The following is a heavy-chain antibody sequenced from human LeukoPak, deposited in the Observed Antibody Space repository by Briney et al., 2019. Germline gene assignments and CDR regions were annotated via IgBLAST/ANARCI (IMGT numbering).Heavy chain of an antibody. D-gene: IGHD3-3*01. CDR3: ARVHSLDLHDFWSGYWNYFDY. J-gene: IGHJ4*02. CDR2: IYYSGST. Sequence: SETLSLTCTVSGGSISSYYWSWIRQPPGKGLEWIGYIYYSGSTNYNPSLKSRVTISVDTSKNQFSLKLSSVTAADTAVYYCARVHSLDLHDFWSGYWNYFDYWGQGTLVTVSS. CDR1: GGSISSYY. V-gene: IGHV4-59*01.